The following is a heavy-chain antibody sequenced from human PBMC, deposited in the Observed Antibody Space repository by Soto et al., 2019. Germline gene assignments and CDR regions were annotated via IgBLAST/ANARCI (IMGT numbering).Heavy chain of an antibody. CDR1: GFTFSDYY. J-gene: IGHJ6*03. Sequence: PGGSLRLSCAASGFTFSDYYMSWIRQAPGKGLEWVSYISSSGSTIYYADSVKGRFTISRDNAKNSLYLQMNSLRAEDTAVYYCARTPNYDFWSGYPYYYYYMDVWGKGTTVTVSS. D-gene: IGHD3-3*01. CDR2: ISSSGSTI. CDR3: ARTPNYDFWSGYPYYYYYMDV. V-gene: IGHV3-11*01.